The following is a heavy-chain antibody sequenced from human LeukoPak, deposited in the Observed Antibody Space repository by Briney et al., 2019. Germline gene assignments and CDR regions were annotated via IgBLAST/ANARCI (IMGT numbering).Heavy chain of an antibody. CDR1: GFPFISYA. CDR3: ARSADCTRTSCYAMDV. J-gene: IGHJ6*04. CDR2: ISSSSNYV. Sequence: GGSLRLSCAASGFPFISYAIHWVRQAPGKGLEWVSSISSSSNYVYYADSVKGRFTISRDNAKNSLYLQMNSLRAEDTAVYYCARSADCTRTSCYAMDVWGKGTTVTVSS. V-gene: IGHV3-21*01. D-gene: IGHD2-2*01.